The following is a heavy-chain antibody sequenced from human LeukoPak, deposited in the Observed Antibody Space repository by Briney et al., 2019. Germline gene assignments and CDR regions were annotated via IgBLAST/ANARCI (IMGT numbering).Heavy chain of an antibody. CDR2: ISYSGST. V-gene: IGHV4-59*08. CDR1: GGSISGYY. D-gene: IGHD6-13*01. J-gene: IGHJ4*02. Sequence: SETLSLTCTVSGGSISGYYWSWIRQPPGKGLEWVGYISYSGSTNYNPSLNSRVTISVDTSKNQFSLKLSSVTAADTAVYYCASFSIAAAGNEPFDYWGQGTLVAVSS. CDR3: ASFSIAAAGNEPFDY.